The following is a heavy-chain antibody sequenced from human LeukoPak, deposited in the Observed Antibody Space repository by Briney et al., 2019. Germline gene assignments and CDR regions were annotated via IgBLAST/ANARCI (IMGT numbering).Heavy chain of an antibody. Sequence: SQTLSLTCTVSGGSISSGSYYWSWIRQPAGKGLEWIGRIYTSGSTNYNPSLKSRVTISVDTSKNQFSLKLSSVTAADTAVYYCARTLTGPTTVVTPEGDAFDIWGQGTMVTVSP. V-gene: IGHV4-61*02. J-gene: IGHJ3*02. CDR2: IYTSGST. D-gene: IGHD4-23*01. CDR3: ARTLTGPTTVVTPEGDAFDI. CDR1: GGSISSGSYY.